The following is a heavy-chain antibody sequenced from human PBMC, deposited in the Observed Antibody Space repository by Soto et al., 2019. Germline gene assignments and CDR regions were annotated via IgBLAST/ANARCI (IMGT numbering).Heavy chain of an antibody. CDR3: VRDRYEYFGPPASDY. J-gene: IGHJ4*02. CDR2: ITTFNGNT. D-gene: IGHD5-12*01. V-gene: IGHV1-18*01. Sequence: HVQLMQSGPEVKKPGASVRVSCKTSGYSFTDFGISWVRQAPGQGLEWMGWITTFNGNTNYAQRFQGRMPVTSETSRTTVVMELTSLPSDDTAGYYCVRDRYEYFGPPASDYWGQGTLVTVSS. CDR1: GYSFTDFG.